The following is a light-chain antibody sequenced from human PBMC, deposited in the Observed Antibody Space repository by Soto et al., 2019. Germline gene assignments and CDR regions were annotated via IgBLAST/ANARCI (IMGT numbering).Light chain of an antibody. CDR1: QSVSSY. J-gene: IGKJ5*01. CDR3: QQRSNWIT. V-gene: IGKV3-11*01. CDR2: ETF. Sequence: EIVLTQSPATLSLSPGDRATLSCKASQSVSSYLGWYQQRPGQAPRLLIYETFNRATGIPARFSGSGSGTDFTLTTSSLEPEDFTMYYCQQRSNWITFGQGTRLEIK.